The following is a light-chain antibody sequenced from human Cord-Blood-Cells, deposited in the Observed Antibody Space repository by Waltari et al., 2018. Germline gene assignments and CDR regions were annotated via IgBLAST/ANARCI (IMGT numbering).Light chain of an antibody. Sequence: QSALTQPSSVSGSPGPSVTISCTGTSSDVGGYNYVSWYQQHPGKAPKLMIYDVSKRPSGVPDRFSGSKSGNTASLTISGLQAEDEADYYCCSYAGSYTVFGGGTKLTVL. CDR1: SSDVGGYNY. V-gene: IGLV2-11*01. J-gene: IGLJ3*02. CDR3: CSYAGSYTV. CDR2: DVS.